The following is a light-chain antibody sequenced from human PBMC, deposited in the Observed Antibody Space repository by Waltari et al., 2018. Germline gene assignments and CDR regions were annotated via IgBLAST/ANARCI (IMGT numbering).Light chain of an antibody. V-gene: IGKV3-15*01. CDR1: QSISTN. CDR2: AAS. Sequence: VLTQSPATLSVSPGERATLSCRASQSISTNLAWYQQKPGQAPRLLIYAASSRATGIPARFSGSGSGTEFTLTITSLQSEDFAVYYCQLYDSWPPWTFGQGTRVEIK. CDR3: QLYDSWPPWT. J-gene: IGKJ1*01.